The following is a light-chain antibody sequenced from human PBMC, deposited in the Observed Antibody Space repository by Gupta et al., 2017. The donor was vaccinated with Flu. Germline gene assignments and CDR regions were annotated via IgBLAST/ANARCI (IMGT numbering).Light chain of an antibody. CDR3: RQNSFFPET. Sequence: PSALAASVGDRVAITWRPGREIGKDVGWYQQKPGKAPQLLIFAASRVQNGVPSRFSGSGVGSEFTLTIDNRQPEDFANYYCRQNSFFPETFGQGTRVEVK. V-gene: IGKV1-6*01. CDR1: REIGKD. J-gene: IGKJ1*01. CDR2: AAS.